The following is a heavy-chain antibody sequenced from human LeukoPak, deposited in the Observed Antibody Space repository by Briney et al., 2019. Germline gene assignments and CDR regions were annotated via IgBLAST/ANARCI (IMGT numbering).Heavy chain of an antibody. CDR1: GGSISSYY. Sequence: SETLSLTCTVSGGSISSYYWSWIRQPPGKGLEWIGYIYYSGSTNYNPSLKSRVTISVDTSKNQFSLKLSSVTAADTAVYYRARLTRSGHADYWGQGTLVTVSS. D-gene: IGHD2-15*01. CDR3: ARLTRSGHADY. V-gene: IGHV4-59*08. CDR2: IYYSGST. J-gene: IGHJ4*02.